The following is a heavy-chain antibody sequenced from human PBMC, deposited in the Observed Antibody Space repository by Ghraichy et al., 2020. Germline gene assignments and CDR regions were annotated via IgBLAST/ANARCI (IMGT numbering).Heavy chain of an antibody. Sequence: SETLSLTCTVSGGSISSSSYYWGWIRQPPGKGLEWIGSIYYSGSTYYNPSLKSRVTISVDTSKNQFSLKLSSVTAADTAVYYCARPGDGYNFVYWGQGTLVTVSS. CDR3: ARPGDGYNFVY. J-gene: IGHJ4*02. CDR1: GGSISSSSYY. V-gene: IGHV4-39*01. CDR2: IYYSGST. D-gene: IGHD5-24*01.